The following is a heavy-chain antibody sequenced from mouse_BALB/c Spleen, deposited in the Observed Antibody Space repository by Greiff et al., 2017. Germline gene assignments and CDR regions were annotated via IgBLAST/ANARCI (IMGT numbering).Heavy chain of an antibody. CDR3: ARSYGSVYYAMDY. Sequence: DVKLVESGGGLVQPGGSRKLSCAASGFTFSSFGMHWVRQDPEKGLEWVAYISSGSSTIYYADTVKGRFTISRDNPKNTLFLQMTSLRSEDTAMYYCARSYGSVYYAMDYWGQGISVTVSA. J-gene: IGHJ4*01. CDR2: ISSGSSTI. CDR1: GFTFSSFG. V-gene: IGHV5-17*02. D-gene: IGHD1-1*01.